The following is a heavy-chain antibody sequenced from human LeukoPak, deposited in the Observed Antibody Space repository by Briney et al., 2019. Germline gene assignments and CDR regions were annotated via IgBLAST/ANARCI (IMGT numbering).Heavy chain of an antibody. CDR3: ARVAAAGTWVFDY. V-gene: IGHV3-21*04. D-gene: IGHD6-13*01. Sequence: GGSLRLSCAASGFTFSSYSMNWVRQAPGKGLEWVSSISSSSSYIYYADSVKGRFTISRDNAKNSLYLQMNSLRAEDTALYYCARVAAAGTWVFDYCGQGTLVTVSS. CDR1: GFTFSSYS. CDR2: ISSSSSYI. J-gene: IGHJ4*02.